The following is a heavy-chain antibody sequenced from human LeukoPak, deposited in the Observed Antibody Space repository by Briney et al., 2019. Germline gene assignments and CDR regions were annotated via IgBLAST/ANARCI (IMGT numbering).Heavy chain of an antibody. CDR2: INLNSGGT. D-gene: IGHD3-22*01. CDR3: ARDRTLYYYDSSGLDY. V-gene: IGHV1-2*02. Sequence: ASVKVSCKASGYTFTGYYMHWVRQAPGQGLEWMGWINLNSGGTNYAQKFQGRVTMTRDTSISTAYMELSRLRSDDTAVYYCARDRTLYYYDSSGLDYWGQGTLVTVSS. J-gene: IGHJ4*02. CDR1: GYTFTGYY.